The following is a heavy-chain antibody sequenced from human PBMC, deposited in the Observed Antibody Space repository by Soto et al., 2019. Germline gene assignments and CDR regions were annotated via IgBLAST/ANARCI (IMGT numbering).Heavy chain of an antibody. CDR2: ISGSGGST. CDR3: AKGPNYYDSSGYDY. V-gene: IGHV3-23*01. D-gene: IGHD3-22*01. CDR1: GFTFSSYA. Sequence: GGSLRLSCAASGFTFSSYAMSWVRQAPGKGLEWVSAISGSGGSTYYADSVKGRFTISRDNSKNTLYLQMNSLRAEDTAVYYCAKGPNYYDSSGYDYRGQGTLVTVSS. J-gene: IGHJ4*02.